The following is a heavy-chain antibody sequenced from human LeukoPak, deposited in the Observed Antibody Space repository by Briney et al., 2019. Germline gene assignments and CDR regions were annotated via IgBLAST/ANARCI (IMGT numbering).Heavy chain of an antibody. CDR2: INHSGST. CDR3: ARDHAGYSSSWYFDY. J-gene: IGHJ4*02. CDR1: GGSFSGYY. Sequence: PSETLSLTCAVYGGSFSGYYWSWIRQPPGKGLEWIGEINHSGSTNYNPSLKSRVTISVDTSKNQFSLKLSSVTAADTAVYYCARDHAGYSSSWYFDYWGQGTLVTVSS. D-gene: IGHD6-13*01. V-gene: IGHV4-34*01.